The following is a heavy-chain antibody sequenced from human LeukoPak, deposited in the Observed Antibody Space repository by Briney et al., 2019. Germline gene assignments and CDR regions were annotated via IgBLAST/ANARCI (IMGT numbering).Heavy chain of an antibody. CDR1: GGSISSGGYY. CDR3: ARGLMGYCSSTSCRDFDY. D-gene: IGHD2-2*01. V-gene: IGHV4-31*03. J-gene: IGHJ4*02. CDR2: IYYSGST. Sequence: SETLSLTCTVSGGSISSGGYYWSWIRQHPGKGLEWIGYIYYSGSTYYNPSLKSRVTISVDTSKNQFSLKLSSVTAADTAVYYCARGLMGYCSSTSCRDFDYWGRGTLVTVSS.